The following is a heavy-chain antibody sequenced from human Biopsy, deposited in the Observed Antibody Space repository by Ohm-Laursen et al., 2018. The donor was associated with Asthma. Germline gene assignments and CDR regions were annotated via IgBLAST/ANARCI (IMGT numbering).Heavy chain of an antibody. V-gene: IGHV4-59*01. CDR2: IHYSGST. D-gene: IGHD2-15*01. Sequence: SETLSLTCTVSGVSIRSYYWTWIRQPPGKGLEWIGNIHYSGSTYSNPSLKSRVTISVDTSKKQISLRLSSVTAADTAVYYCAGFCSGGNCPDHWGQGTLVTVSS. CDR3: AGFCSGGNCPDH. CDR1: GVSIRSYY. J-gene: IGHJ4*02.